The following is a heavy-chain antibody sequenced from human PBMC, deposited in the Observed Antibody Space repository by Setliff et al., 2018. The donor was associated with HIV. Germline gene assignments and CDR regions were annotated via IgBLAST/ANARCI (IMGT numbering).Heavy chain of an antibody. J-gene: IGHJ6*03. V-gene: IGHV1-69*13. CDR3: ARARTDYYDRRRRSHYYIDV. Sequence: ASVKVSCKASGDTFSKYAISWVRQAPGQGLEWMGGIIPILGTANYAQEFKDRLTITADESTSTAYMELSSLRSDDTAVYYCARARTDYYDRRRRSHYYIDVWARGATVTVSS. CDR1: GDTFSKYA. D-gene: IGHD3-22*01. CDR2: IIPILGTA.